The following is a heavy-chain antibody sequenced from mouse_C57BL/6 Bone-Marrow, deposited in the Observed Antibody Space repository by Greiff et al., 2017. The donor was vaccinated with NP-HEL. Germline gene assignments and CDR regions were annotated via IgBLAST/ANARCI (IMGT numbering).Heavy chain of an antibody. J-gene: IGHJ3*01. CDR1: GFALTSYG. CDR3: ASYYYDDGGFAY. Sequence: QVQLQQSGPGLVQPSQSLSITCTVSGFALTSYGVHWVRQSPGKGLEWLGVIWSGGSTDYNAAFISRLSISKDNSKSQVFFKRNSLQADDTAIYYCASYYYDDGGFAYWGQGTLVTVSA. CDR2: IWSGGST. V-gene: IGHV2-2*01. D-gene: IGHD2-4*01.